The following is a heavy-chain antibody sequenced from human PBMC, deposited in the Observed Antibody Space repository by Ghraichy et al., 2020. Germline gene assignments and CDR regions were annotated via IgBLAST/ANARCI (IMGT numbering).Heavy chain of an antibody. D-gene: IGHD2-21*02. CDR2: ISGSGSST. J-gene: IGHJ4*02. Sequence: GGSLRLSCAASGFTFSSYAMNWVRQAPGKGLEWVSAISGSGSSTYYADSVKGRFTISRDNSKSTLYLQMNGLRAEDTAVYYCAKLVVPAVLYHFDYWGQGTLVTFSS. CDR1: GFTFSSYA. CDR3: AKLVVPAVLYHFDY. V-gene: IGHV3-23*01.